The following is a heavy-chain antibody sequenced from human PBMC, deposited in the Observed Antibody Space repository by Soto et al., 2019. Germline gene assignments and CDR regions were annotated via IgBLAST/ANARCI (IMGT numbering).Heavy chain of an antibody. CDR2: VSYDGRTK. V-gene: IGHV3-30*04. D-gene: IGHD3-16*01. Sequence: QVQLVESGGGVVQPGRSLRLSCAASGFTISSYAMHWVRQAPGKGLEWVTLVSYDGRTKYYADSVKGRFTISRDNSKNTMYLQMNSLRAEDTAVYYCVGQPWGAKGYWGQGTLVTVSS. CDR3: VGQPWGAKGY. J-gene: IGHJ4*02. CDR1: GFTISSYA.